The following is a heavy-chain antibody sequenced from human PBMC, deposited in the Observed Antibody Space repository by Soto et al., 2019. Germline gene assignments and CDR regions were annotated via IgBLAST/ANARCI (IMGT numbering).Heavy chain of an antibody. CDR1: GFTFSSTW. Sequence: EVQLVESGGGLIQPGGSLRLSCAASGFTFSSTWMYWVRQVPGKGLVWVSRINSDGSSTSHADFVEGRFTISRDNAKNTLYLEMNGLRVEDPAVYYCVGGAPMDVWGKGTTVTVSS. CDR2: INSDGSST. CDR3: VGGAPMDV. V-gene: IGHV3-74*01. J-gene: IGHJ6*03.